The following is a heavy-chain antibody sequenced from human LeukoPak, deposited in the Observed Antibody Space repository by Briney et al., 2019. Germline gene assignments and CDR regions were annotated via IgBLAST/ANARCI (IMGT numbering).Heavy chain of an antibody. CDR2: IRSDGNNK. J-gene: IGHJ4*02. CDR1: GFTLSSYG. D-gene: IGHD3-3*01. Sequence: GGSLSLSCAASGFTLSSYGMYWVSQAPGKGLEWVAFIRSDGNNKYYADSVRGRFTISRDTSKNTLYLQMNSLRVEDTAVYFCAKDSGAYYSHLDDWGQGTLVAVSS. V-gene: IGHV3-30*02. CDR3: AKDSGAYYSHLDD.